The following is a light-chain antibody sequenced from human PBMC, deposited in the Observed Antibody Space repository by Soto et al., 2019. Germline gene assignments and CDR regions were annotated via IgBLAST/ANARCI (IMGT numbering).Light chain of an antibody. J-gene: IGKJ1*01. Sequence: EIVLTQSPGTLSLSPGERATLSCRASQSVSSSYLAWYQQKPGQAPRLLIYGESSRATGIPDRSSGSGSGTDFTLTISRLEPEDFAVYYCQQYGSSPETFGQGTKVEIK. V-gene: IGKV3-20*01. CDR1: QSVSSSY. CDR3: QQYGSSPET. CDR2: GES.